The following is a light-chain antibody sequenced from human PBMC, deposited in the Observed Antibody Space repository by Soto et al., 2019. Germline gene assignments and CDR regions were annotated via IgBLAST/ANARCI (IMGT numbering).Light chain of an antibody. Sequence: QSVLTQPPSVSGAPGQRVTISCTGSSSNIGAGYGVHWYQQLPGPAPKLLIYVNSNRPSGVPDRFSGYKSGTSASLAITGRRAEDEADYYCQSYDSSLSGGVFGGGTKLTVL. V-gene: IGLV1-40*01. CDR1: SSNIGAGYG. CDR3: QSYDSSLSGGV. CDR2: VNS. J-gene: IGLJ3*02.